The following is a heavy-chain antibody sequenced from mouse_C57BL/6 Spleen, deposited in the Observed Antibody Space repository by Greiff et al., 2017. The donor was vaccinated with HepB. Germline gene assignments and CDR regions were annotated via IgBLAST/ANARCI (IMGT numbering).Heavy chain of an antibody. V-gene: IGHV2-6*03. CDR3: DRSPIYDGYYCYAMDY. D-gene: IGHD2-3*01. CDR2: IWSDGST. Sequence: VQLQESGPGLVAPSQCLSITCTVSGFSLTSYGVHWVRQPPGKGLEWLVVIWSDGSTTYNSALKSRLSISKDNSKSQVFLKMNSLQTDDTAMYYCDRSPIYDGYYCYAMDYWGQGTSVTVSS. CDR1: GFSLTSYG. J-gene: IGHJ4*01.